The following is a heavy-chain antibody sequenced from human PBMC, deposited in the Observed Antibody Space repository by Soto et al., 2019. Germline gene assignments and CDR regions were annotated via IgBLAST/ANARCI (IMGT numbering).Heavy chain of an antibody. D-gene: IGHD3-3*01. CDR2: ISGSSSYI. Sequence: PGGYLRLSCVASGFSFSTYSLNWVRQAPGRRLEWVSSISGSSSYIYYADSVKGQFTISRDNAKNSLYLQMNSLRAEDTAVYYCAKLPGRYREWLFYFDHGCQGPPVTVSS. CDR1: GFSFSTYS. J-gene: IGHJ4*02. V-gene: IGHV3-21*06. CDR3: AKLPGRYREWLFYFDH.